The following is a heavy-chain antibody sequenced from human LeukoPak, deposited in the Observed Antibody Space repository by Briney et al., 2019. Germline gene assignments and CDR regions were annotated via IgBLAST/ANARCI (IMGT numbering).Heavy chain of an antibody. CDR1: GFTFSSYW. Sequence: GGSLRLSCAASGFTFSSYWMHWVRQAPGKGLEWVSAISGSGGTTYYADSLRGRFTISRDNSKNTVYLQINSLRADDTAVYYCAKGSGGSGSYSKYYFDYWGQGTLVTVSS. CDR2: ISGSGGTT. J-gene: IGHJ4*02. V-gene: IGHV3-23*01. D-gene: IGHD3-10*01. CDR3: AKGSGGSGSYSKYYFDY.